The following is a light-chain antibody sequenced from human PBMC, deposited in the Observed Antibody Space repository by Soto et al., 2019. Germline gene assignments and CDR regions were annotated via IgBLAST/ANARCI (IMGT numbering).Light chain of an antibody. CDR2: GAS. J-gene: IGKJ2*01. V-gene: IGKV3-20*01. CDR1: QGVSNSY. CDR3: QQYGTSLYT. Sequence: EIVLTQSPGTLSLSPGERATLPCRASQGVSNSYLAWYQQKPGQAPRLLMYGASNRATGIPDRFSGSGSGTDFTLTISRLEPEDFAVYYCQQYGTSLYTFGQGTKLEIK.